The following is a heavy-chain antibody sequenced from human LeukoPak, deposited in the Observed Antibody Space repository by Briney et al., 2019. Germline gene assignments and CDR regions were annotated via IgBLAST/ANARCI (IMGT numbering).Heavy chain of an antibody. J-gene: IGHJ4*02. CDR1: GYTFFSQG. CDR2: ISPHNGNT. CDR3: ARINYRPIIKFFDF. V-gene: IGHV1-18*01. D-gene: IGHD4-11*01. Sequence: ASVKVSCKASGYTFFSQGISWVRQAAGQGLEWMGWISPHNGNTNYAEKVQGRVTMTTDKSTSTAYMELSSLRSEDTAVYYCARINYRPIIKFFDFWGQGTLVTVSS.